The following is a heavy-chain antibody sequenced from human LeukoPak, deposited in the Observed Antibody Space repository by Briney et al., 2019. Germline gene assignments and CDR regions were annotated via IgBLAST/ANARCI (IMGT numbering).Heavy chain of an antibody. J-gene: IGHJ6*03. V-gene: IGHV1-2*02. CDR1: GYTFTGYY. Sequence: ASVKVSCKASGYTFTGYYMHWVRQAPGQGLEWMGWINPNSGGTNYAQEFQGRVTMTRDTSISTAYMELSRLRSDDTAVYYCARDGGYCSSTSCYSPFYYYYMDVWGKGTTVTVSS. CDR3: ARDGGYCSSTSCYSPFYYYYMDV. CDR2: INPNSGGT. D-gene: IGHD2-2*02.